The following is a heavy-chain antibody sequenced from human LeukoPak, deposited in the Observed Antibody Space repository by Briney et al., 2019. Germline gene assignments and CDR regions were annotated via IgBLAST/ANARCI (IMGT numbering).Heavy chain of an antibody. CDR3: ARDRAVPHYYYGMDV. CDR1: GASIGLYY. D-gene: IGHD6-19*01. V-gene: IGHV4-4*07. J-gene: IGHJ6*02. Sequence: SETLSLTCTVSGASIGLYYWSWIRQPAGKGLEWIGRIYTSGTSNYSPSLRSRVTMSLDLSKNQLSLKLNSVTAADTAVYYCARDRAVPHYYYGMDVWGQGTTVTVSS. CDR2: IYTSGTS.